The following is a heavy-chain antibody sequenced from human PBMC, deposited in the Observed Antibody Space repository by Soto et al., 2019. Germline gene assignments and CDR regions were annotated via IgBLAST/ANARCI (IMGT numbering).Heavy chain of an antibody. V-gene: IGHV3-30-3*01. D-gene: IGHD3-3*01. CDR1: GFTFSSYA. CDR3: ARGYYDLPDY. J-gene: IGHJ4*02. Sequence: FLRLSCAASGFTFSSYAMHWVRQAPGKGLEWVAVISYDGSNKYYADSVKGRFTISRDNSKNTLYLQMNSLRAEDTAVYYCARGYYDLPDYWGQGTLVTVS. CDR2: ISYDGSNK.